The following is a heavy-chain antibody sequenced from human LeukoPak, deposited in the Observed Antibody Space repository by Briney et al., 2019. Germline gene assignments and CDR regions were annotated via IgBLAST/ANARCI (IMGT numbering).Heavy chain of an antibody. V-gene: IGHV3-33*01. D-gene: IGHD6-19*01. Sequence: GRSLRLSCAASGFSFSTYGMHWVRQAPGKGLEWVAAIWSDGSNKNYADSVKGRFTISRDNAENSLYLQMNSLRAEDTAIYYCARDQWLAYYYHGMDVWGQGTTVTVSS. CDR2: IWSDGSNK. CDR1: GFSFSTYG. CDR3: ARDQWLAYYYHGMDV. J-gene: IGHJ6*02.